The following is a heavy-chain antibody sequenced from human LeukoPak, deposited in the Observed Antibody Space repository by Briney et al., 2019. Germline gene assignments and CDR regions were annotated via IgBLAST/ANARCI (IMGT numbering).Heavy chain of an antibody. Sequence: GGSLRLSCAASEFSVGSNYMTWVRQAPGKGLEWVSLIYSGGSTYYADSVKGRFTISRDNSKNTLYLQMNSLRAEDTAVYYCAKDEAIMITFGGQGTLVTVSS. V-gene: IGHV3-66*01. CDR2: IYSGGST. D-gene: IGHD3-16*01. CDR3: AKDEAIMITF. J-gene: IGHJ4*02. CDR1: EFSVGSNY.